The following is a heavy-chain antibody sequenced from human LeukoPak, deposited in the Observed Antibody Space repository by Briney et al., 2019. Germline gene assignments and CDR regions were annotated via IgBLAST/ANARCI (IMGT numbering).Heavy chain of an antibody. Sequence: GALRLSCTASGFSFSSYGMHWVRQAPGKGLEWVAFIRSDGNNQYYADSAKGRFTISRDRSKNTVYLELNRLTPDDTAVFYCARELGGMTAPPVFGHWGQGTLVTVPS. CDR3: ARELGGMTAPPVFGH. D-gene: IGHD6-13*01. V-gene: IGHV3-30*02. CDR2: IRSDGNNQ. J-gene: IGHJ4*02. CDR1: GFSFSSYG.